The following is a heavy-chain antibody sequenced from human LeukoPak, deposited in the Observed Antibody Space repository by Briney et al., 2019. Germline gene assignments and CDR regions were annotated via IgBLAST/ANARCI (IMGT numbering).Heavy chain of an antibody. J-gene: IGHJ3*02. V-gene: IGHV4-59*11. Sequence: SENLSLTCSVAGDSITGQYLTWFRQPPGNGLEWIGYISHIGSTNYNPSLKSRVTISVDTSKNQFSLKLTSVTAADTALYYCARDRISVNALDMWGKGTMVTVSS. D-gene: IGHD2-8*01. CDR1: GDSITGQY. CDR3: ARDRISVNALDM. CDR2: ISHIGST.